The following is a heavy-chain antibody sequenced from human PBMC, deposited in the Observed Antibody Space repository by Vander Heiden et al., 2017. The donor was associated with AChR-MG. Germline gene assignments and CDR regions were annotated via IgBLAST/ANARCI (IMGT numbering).Heavy chain of an antibody. V-gene: IGHV7-4-1*02. J-gene: IGHJ4*02. D-gene: IGHD3-10*01. CDR2: INTNTGNP. Sequence: QVQPAHSGSELKTPGASVKVSCMASGYTCASYAMNGVRQAPGQGLEWMGWINTNTGNPTDAQGFTGRFVFSLDTAVSTAYLQISSLKAEDTAVYYCVGGSGSPDYWGQGTLVTVSS. CDR3: VGGSGSPDY. CDR1: GYTCASYA.